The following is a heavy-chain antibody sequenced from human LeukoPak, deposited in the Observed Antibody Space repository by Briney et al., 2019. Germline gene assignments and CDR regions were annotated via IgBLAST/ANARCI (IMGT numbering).Heavy chain of an antibody. CDR3: ARRVYSGSYNWYFDL. CDR1: GGSISTSTYY. D-gene: IGHD1-26*01. Sequence: PSHTLSLTCTVSGGSISTSTYYWGWIRQPPGKGLEWIGSISYSGSTYNNPSLKSRVTISVDTSKNQFSLKLSSVTAPGTAVYYCARRVYSGSYNWYFDLWGRGTLVTVSS. CDR2: ISYSGST. J-gene: IGHJ2*01. V-gene: IGHV4-39*01.